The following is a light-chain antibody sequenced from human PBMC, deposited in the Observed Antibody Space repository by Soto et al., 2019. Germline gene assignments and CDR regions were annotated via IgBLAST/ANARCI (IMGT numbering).Light chain of an antibody. CDR2: GAS. J-gene: IGKJ1*01. Sequence: IVMPLSPGTVSVSPGERASLSCRASQSVSSNLAWYQQKPGQAPRLLIYGASTRATGIPARFSGSGSGTEFTLTISSLQSEDFAVYYCQQYNNWPRTFGQATKVDI. CDR1: QSVSSN. V-gene: IGKV3-15*01. CDR3: QQYNNWPRT.